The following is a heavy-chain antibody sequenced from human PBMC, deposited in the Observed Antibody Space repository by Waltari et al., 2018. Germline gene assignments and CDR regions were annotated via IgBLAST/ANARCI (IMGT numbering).Heavy chain of an antibody. CDR2: ISYDGSNK. CDR3: ARDRELLEVSYFDY. D-gene: IGHD1-26*01. CDR1: GFTFSSYA. Sequence: QVQLVESGGGVVQPGRSLRLSCAASGFTFSSYAMHWVRQAPGQGREWGAVISYDGSNKYYADSVKGRFTISRDNSKNTLYLQMKSLRAEDTAVYYCARDRELLEVSYFDYWGQGTLVTVSS. V-gene: IGHV3-30-3*01. J-gene: IGHJ4*02.